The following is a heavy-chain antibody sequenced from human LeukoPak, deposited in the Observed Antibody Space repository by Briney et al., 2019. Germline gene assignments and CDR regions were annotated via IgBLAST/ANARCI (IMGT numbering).Heavy chain of an antibody. D-gene: IGHD6-13*01. CDR2: INPNSGGT. J-gene: IGHJ4*02. V-gene: IGHV1-2*02. Sequence: ASVKVSCKASGYTFTGYYMHWVRQAPGQGLEWMGWINPNSGGTNYAQKFQDRVTMTRDTSISTAYMELSRLRSDDTAVYYCARRSSIADSAGLDYWGQGTLVTVSS. CDR3: ARRSSIADSAGLDY. CDR1: GYTFTGYY.